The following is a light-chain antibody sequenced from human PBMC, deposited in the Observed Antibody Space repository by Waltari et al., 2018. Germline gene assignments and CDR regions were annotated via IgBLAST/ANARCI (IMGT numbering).Light chain of an antibody. CDR2: QNG. V-gene: IGLV3-1*01. CDR1: ALGNSY. Sequence: SYDLTQPPSVSVSPGQTASITCPADALGNSYVCWYQQKPGQSPVLIIYQNGRRPSGIPDRFSGSNSGNTATLTISGTQAMDEADYYCQAWDRGTRGVFGGGTRLTVL. CDR3: QAWDRGTRGV. J-gene: IGLJ2*01.